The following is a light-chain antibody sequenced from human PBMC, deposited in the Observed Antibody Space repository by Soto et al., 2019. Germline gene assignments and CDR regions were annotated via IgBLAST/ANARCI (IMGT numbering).Light chain of an antibody. CDR1: QSISSY. CDR2: DAS. J-gene: IGKJ4*01. CDR3: QQRSNWPLT. V-gene: IGKV3-11*01. Sequence: ELVLTQSPGTLSLSPGERATLSCRASQSISSYLGWYQQKPGQPTRLLIYDASNRATGTPDRFSGSGSGTDFTLTISTLEPEDFAVYYCQQRSNWPLTFGGGTKVDIK.